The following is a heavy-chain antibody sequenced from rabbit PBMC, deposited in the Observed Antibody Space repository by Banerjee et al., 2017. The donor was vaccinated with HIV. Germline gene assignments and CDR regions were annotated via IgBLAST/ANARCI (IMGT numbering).Heavy chain of an antibody. CDR1: GFTISSYW. Sequence: QSLEESGGDLVKPGASLTLTCTASGFTISSYWICWVRQAPGKGLEWIGCIYTGSSGSTYYASWAKGRFTISKTSSTTVTLQMTSLTAADTATYFCARDTANDGGAVDLALWGPGTLVTVS. CDR3: ARDTANDGGAVDLAL. CDR2: IYTGSSGST. V-gene: IGHV1S40*01. D-gene: IGHD2-1*01. J-gene: IGHJ4*01.